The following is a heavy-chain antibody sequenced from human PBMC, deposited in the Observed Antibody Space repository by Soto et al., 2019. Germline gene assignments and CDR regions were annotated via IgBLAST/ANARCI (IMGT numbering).Heavy chain of an antibody. CDR1: GYTFTSYG. D-gene: IGHD3-10*01. CDR3: ARDPDYYGSGSPLDY. CDR2: ISAYNGNT. V-gene: IGHV1-18*04. Sequence: QVQLVQSGAEVKKPGASVKVSCKASGYTFTSYGLSWVRQAPGQGLEWMGWISAYNGNTNYAQKLQGSVTMTTDTSTSTAYMELRSLSSDDTAVYYCARDPDYYGSGSPLDYWGQGTLFTVSS. J-gene: IGHJ4*02.